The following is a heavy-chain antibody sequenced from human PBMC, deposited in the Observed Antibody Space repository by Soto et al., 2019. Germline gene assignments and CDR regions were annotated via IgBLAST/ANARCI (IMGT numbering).Heavy chain of an antibody. D-gene: IGHD3-16*01. J-gene: IGHJ4*02. CDR1: GFIFRSYV. Sequence: QVQLVESGGGVVQPGTSLRLSCVGSGFIFRSYVIHWVRQAPGKGLEWVALTSYAGSNTYYDDSVKGRFTISRDNSRNTVDLQIDSLRLEDTALCYCARWGTTGGLDVWGQGTLVSVSS. V-gene: IGHV3-30*19. CDR3: ARWGTTGGLDV. CDR2: TSYAGSNT.